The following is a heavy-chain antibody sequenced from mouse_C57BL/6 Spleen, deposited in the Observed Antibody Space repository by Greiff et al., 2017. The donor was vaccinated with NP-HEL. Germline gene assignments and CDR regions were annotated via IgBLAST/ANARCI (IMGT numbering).Heavy chain of an antibody. CDR2: ISDGGSYT. Sequence: EVKLVESGGGLVKPGGSLKLSCAASGFTFSSYAMSWVRQTPEKRLEWVATISDGGSYTYYPDNVKGRFIISRDNAKNNLYLQMSHLKSEDTAMYYCAREGGYYYGKDYFDYWGQGTTLTVSS. CDR1: GFTFSSYA. CDR3: AREGGYYYGKDYFDY. D-gene: IGHD1-1*01. V-gene: IGHV5-4*01. J-gene: IGHJ2*01.